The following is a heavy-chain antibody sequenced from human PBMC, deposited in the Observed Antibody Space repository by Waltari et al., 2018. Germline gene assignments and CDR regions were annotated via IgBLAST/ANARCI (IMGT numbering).Heavy chain of an antibody. Sequence: EVQLVESGGGLAQPGGSLRLSCAASGFTFSSYWMHWVRQAPGKGLVWVSSINRDGGSTSYADSVKGRFTISRDNAKNTLYLQMNSLRAEDTAVYYCASYMTTVPRRAFDIWGQGTMVTVSS. J-gene: IGHJ3*02. CDR1: GFTFSSYW. D-gene: IGHD4-17*01. CDR3: ASYMTTVPRRAFDI. CDR2: INRDGGST. V-gene: IGHV3-74*01.